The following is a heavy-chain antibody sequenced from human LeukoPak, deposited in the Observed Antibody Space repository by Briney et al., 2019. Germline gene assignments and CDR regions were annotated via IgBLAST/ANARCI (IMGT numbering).Heavy chain of an antibody. V-gene: IGHV4-59*01. CDR2: IFYSGNT. D-gene: IGHD4-23*01. CDR3: VRDDYGGNSYGMDV. J-gene: IGHJ6*02. Sequence: SETLSLTCIVSGGSISSYYWTWIRQPPGKGLEWIGYIFYSGNTKYNPSLESRVTISVDISKSQFSLRLSSVTAADTAVYYCVRDDYGGNSYGMDVWGQGTTVTVSS. CDR1: GGSISSYY.